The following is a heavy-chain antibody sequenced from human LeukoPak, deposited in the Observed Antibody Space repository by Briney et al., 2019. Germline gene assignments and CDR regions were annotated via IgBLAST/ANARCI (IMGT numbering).Heavy chain of an antibody. CDR1: GGSISSYY. D-gene: IGHD2-21*01. J-gene: IGHJ6*03. Sequence: SETLSLTCTVSGGSISSYYWGWIRQPPGKGLEWIGYIYTSGNTIYNPSLKSPVTISMDTSKNQFSLKMRSVTAADTAVYYCASLSIGPSPYFYYYMDVWGKGTSVTVSS. V-gene: IGHV4-4*09. CDR2: IYTSGNT. CDR3: ASLSIGPSPYFYYYMDV.